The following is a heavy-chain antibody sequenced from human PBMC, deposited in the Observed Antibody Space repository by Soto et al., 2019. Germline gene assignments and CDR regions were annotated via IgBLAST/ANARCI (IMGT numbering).Heavy chain of an antibody. V-gene: IGHV3-7*02. D-gene: IGHD3-22*01. Sequence: HPGGSLRLSCAASGFTFSSYWMSWVRQAPGKGLEWVANIKQDGSEIYYVDSVKGRFTISRDNAKNSLYLQMNSLRAEDTAVYYCAMFYYDSSGYLPSPYYYYYGMDVWGQGTTVTVSS. J-gene: IGHJ6*02. CDR3: AMFYYDSSGYLPSPYYYYYGMDV. CDR1: GFTFSSYW. CDR2: IKQDGSEI.